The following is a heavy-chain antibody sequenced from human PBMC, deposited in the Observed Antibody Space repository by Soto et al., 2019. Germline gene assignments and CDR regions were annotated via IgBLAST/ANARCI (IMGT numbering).Heavy chain of an antibody. Sequence: QFQLVQSGAEMKKPGSSVKVSCKASGGTLINSAISWVRQAPGQGLEWMGGVIPMFGTTNYAQKFQGRVTIIANKSTSTVYMDLGSQTSRDTALYYCAREGGSYFDNWGQGTLVTVSS. V-gene: IGHV1-69*14. CDR1: GGTLINSA. J-gene: IGHJ4*02. CDR2: VIPMFGTT. D-gene: IGHD3-10*01. CDR3: AREGGSYFDN.